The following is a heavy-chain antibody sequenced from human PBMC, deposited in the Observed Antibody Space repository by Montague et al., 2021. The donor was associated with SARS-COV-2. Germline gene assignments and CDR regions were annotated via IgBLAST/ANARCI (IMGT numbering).Heavy chain of an antibody. CDR1: GGSFSSDNYF. V-gene: IGHV4-39*01. CDR2: ISYHGNT. CDR3: ARRLDYWDSSGQRRHFDY. J-gene: IGHJ4*02. D-gene: IGHD3-22*01. Sequence: SETLSLTCTVSGGSFSSDNYFWGWIRQPPGKRLEWIGHISYHGNTNYNPSLKSRVTISIDTSRNQFSLKVSSVTATDTAIYYCARRLDYWDSSGQRRHFDYWGQGTLVTVSS.